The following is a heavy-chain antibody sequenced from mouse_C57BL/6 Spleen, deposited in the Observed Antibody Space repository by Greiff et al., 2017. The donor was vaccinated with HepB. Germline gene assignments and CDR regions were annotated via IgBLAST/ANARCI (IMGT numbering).Heavy chain of an antibody. CDR2: IYPRSGNT. J-gene: IGHJ3*01. CDR1: GYTFTSYG. V-gene: IGHV1-81*01. D-gene: IGHD2-2*01. CDR3: ARGVVTTGFAY. Sequence: VQLQESGAELARPGASVKLSCKASGYTFTSYGISWVKQRTGQGLEWIGEIYPRSGNTYYNEKFKGKATLTADKSSSTAYMELRSLTSEDSAVYFCARGVVTTGFAYWGQGTLVTVSA.